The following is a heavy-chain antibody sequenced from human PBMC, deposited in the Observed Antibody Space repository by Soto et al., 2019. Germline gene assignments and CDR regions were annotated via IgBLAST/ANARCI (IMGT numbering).Heavy chain of an antibody. V-gene: IGHV3-48*03. CDR2: ISSSGSTA. Sequence: PGGALGLSCAASGFTFSRFELHWVRQAPGKGLEWISYISSSGSTAYYASSVEGRFTISRDNANNSVYLQMDSLRAEDTALYYCTRAAWFSYLSFYWGQGAMVTVSS. J-gene: IGHJ4*02. CDR1: GFTFSRFE. CDR3: TRAAWFSYLSFY. D-gene: IGHD3-10*01.